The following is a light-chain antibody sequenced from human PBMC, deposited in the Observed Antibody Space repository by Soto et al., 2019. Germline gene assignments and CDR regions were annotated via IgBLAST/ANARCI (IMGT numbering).Light chain of an antibody. CDR2: GVY. J-gene: IGKJ1*01. CDR1: QSVSSKY. CDR3: QQYNSY. Sequence: DIVMTQSPDSLDLSLGERATITCRASQSVSSKYFAWFKQRPGQAPRLLIYGVYTRATGTPDRFSASGSATEITLTISSLQPYDVATYYCQQYNSYFGQGTKVDIK. V-gene: IGKV3D-15*01.